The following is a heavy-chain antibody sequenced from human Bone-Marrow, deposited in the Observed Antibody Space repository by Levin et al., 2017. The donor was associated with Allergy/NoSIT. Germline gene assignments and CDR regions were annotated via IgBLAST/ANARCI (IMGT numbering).Heavy chain of an antibody. CDR3: ARHNWWRFDY. J-gene: IGHJ4*02. CDR1: TSTFSNYY. CDR2: INKDGSDQ. V-gene: IGHV3-7*01. D-gene: IGHD2-15*01. Sequence: GESLKISCAASTSTFSNYYMTWVRQAPGKGLEWVATINKDGSDQHYVDSVKGRFTISRDNAKDSLYLQMNSLRAEDTAVYYCARHNWWRFDYWGQGTLVTVSS.